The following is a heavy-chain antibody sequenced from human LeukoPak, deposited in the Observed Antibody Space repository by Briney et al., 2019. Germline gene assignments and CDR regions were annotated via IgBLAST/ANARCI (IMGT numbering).Heavy chain of an antibody. CDR3: AADRRSSGWYGFDY. V-gene: IGHV3-21*01. CDR1: GFTFSTYS. CDR2: ITSPVGHI. J-gene: IGHJ4*02. Sequence: GGSLRLSCAASGFTFSTYSMNWVRQAPGKGLEWVSSITSPVGHIYYADSLKGRITISRDNARSSLYLQMNSLRAEDTAVYYLAADRRSSGWYGFDYWGQGTLVTVSS. D-gene: IGHD6-19*01.